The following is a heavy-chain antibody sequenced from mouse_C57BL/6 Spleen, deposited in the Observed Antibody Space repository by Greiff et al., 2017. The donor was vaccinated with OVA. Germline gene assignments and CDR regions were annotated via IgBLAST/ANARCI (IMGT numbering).Heavy chain of an antibody. V-gene: IGHV1-85*01. Sequence: VQLKESGPELVKPGASVKLSCKASGYTFTSYDINWVKQRPGQGLEWIGWIYPRDGSTKYNEKFKGKATLTVDTSSSTAYMELHSLTSEDSAVYFCARSVYFDYWGQGTTLTVSS. CDR2: IYPRDGST. CDR1: GYTFTSYD. J-gene: IGHJ2*01. CDR3: ARSVYFDY.